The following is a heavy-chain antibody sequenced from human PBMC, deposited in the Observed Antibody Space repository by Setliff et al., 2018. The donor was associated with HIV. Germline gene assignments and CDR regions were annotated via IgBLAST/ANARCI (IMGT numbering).Heavy chain of an antibody. Sequence: ASVKVSCKASGYTFTSYGITWVRQAPGQGLEWMGWMNPISDHRGYAQKFQGRLTMTKDTSTSTVYMELSSLKSDDTAVYYCASGCLIGGSGPCRNFEFWGQGTLVTVSS. CDR1: GYTFTSYG. D-gene: IGHD3-9*01. J-gene: IGHJ4*02. CDR2: MNPISDHR. V-gene: IGHV1-8*01. CDR3: ASGCLIGGSGPCRNFEF.